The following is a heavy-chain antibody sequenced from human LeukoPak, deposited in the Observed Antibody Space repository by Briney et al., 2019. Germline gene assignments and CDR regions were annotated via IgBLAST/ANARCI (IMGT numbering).Heavy chain of an antibody. CDR1: GGSISSSSYY. V-gene: IGHV4-39*07. CDR3: ASFSIVLRWDYNWFDP. CDR2: IYHSGST. D-gene: IGHD2/OR15-2a*01. J-gene: IGHJ5*02. Sequence: PSETLSLTCTVSGGSISSSSYYWGWIRQPPGKGLEWIGSIYHSGSTYYNPSLKSRVTISVDTSKNQFSLKLSSVTAADTAVYYCASFSIVLRWDYNWFDPWGQGTLVTVSS.